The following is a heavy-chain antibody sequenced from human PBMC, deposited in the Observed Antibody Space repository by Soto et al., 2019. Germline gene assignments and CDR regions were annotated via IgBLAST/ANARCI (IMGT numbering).Heavy chain of an antibody. D-gene: IGHD1-26*01. CDR1: GGSISSYY. Sequence: SETRSLTCTVSGGSISSYYWSWIRQPPGKGLEWIGYIYYSGSTNYNPSLKSRVTISVDTSKNQFSLKLSSVTAADTAVYYCARGIGSSLPGLKVGATIFDYWGQGTLVTVSS. J-gene: IGHJ4*02. CDR3: ARGIGSSLPGLKVGATIFDY. CDR2: IYYSGST. V-gene: IGHV4-59*01.